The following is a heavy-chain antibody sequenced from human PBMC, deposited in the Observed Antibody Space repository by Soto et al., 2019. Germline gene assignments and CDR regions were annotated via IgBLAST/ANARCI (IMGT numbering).Heavy chain of an antibody. CDR2: ISWNSGSI. D-gene: IGHD3-9*01. J-gene: IGHJ3*02. CDR3: AKDTEAFDWFDPDGDAFDI. CDR1: GFTFDDYA. V-gene: IGHV3-9*01. Sequence: GGSLRLSCAASGFTFDDYAMHWVRQAPGKGLEWVSGISWNSGSIGYADSVKGRFTISRDNAKNSLYLQMNSLRAEDTALYYCAKDTEAFDWFDPDGDAFDIWGQETMVTVSS.